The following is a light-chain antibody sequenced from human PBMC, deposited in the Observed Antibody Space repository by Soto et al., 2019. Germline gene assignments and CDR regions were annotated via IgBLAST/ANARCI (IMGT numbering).Light chain of an antibody. CDR1: SSDVGGYNY. CDR3: SSYTSSSTLSV. Sequence: QSVLTQPASVSGSPGQSITISCTGTSSDVGGYNYVSWYQQHPGKAPTLMIYDVSNRPSGVSKRFSGSKSGNTASLTISGLQAEDEADYYCSSYTSSSTLSVLGTGTKLTVL. V-gene: IGLV2-14*01. CDR2: DVS. J-gene: IGLJ1*01.